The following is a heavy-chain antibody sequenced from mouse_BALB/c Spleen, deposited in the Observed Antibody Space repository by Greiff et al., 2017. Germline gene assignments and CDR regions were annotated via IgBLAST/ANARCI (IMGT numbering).Heavy chain of an antibody. J-gene: IGHJ4*01. CDR2: INPSNGGT. CDR3: TRRRWYAMDY. CDR1: GYTFTSYY. Sequence: VQLQQSGTVLARPGASVKLSCKASGYTFTSYYMYWVKQRPGQGLEWIGEINPSNGGTNFNEKFKSKATLTVDKSSSTAYMQLSSLTSEDSAVYYCTRRRWYAMDYWGQGTSVTVSS. V-gene: IGHV1-53*01.